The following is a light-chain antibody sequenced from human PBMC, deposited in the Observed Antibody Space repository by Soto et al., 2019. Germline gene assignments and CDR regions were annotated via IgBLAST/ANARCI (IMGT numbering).Light chain of an antibody. J-gene: IGLJ2*01. CDR1: SSNIGGTNY. Sequence: QSVLTQPPSASGTPGQKVFISCSGSSSNIGGTNYAYWYQQLPGAAPKLIIFEVTYRFSGVSGRFSASKSANTASLTISGLQTEDEAVYYCSSYSNLPPHVIFGGGTKLTVL. CDR3: SSYSNLPPHVI. V-gene: IGLV1-47*01. CDR2: EVT.